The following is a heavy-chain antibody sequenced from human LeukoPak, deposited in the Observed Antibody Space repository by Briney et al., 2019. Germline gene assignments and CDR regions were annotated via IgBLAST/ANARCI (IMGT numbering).Heavy chain of an antibody. CDR3: ASGNYYGSGSYYGVGAYFDY. CDR1: GFTFSDYY. D-gene: IGHD3-10*01. J-gene: IGHJ4*02. Sequence: PGGSVRLSCAASGFTFSDYYMSWIRQAPGKGLEWVSYISSSGSTIYYADSVKGRFTISRDNAKNSLYLQMNSLRAEDTAVYYCASGNYYGSGSYYGVGAYFDYWGQGTLVTVSS. V-gene: IGHV3-11*01. CDR2: ISSSGSTI.